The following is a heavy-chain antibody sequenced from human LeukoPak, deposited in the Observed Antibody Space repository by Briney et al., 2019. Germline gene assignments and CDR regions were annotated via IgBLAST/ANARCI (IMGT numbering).Heavy chain of an antibody. CDR3: ARVGDHYHWYFDL. CDR1: GFSVGTKY. J-gene: IGHJ2*01. D-gene: IGHD3-10*01. CDR2: LYSGVET. Sequence: PGGSLRLSCEASGFSVGTKYMNWVRQAPGKGLEWVSILYSGVETYYADSVKGRFTISRDNSKNTLFLQMNSLRADDTAVYYCARVGDHYHWYFDLWGRGTRVSVSS. V-gene: IGHV3-53*01.